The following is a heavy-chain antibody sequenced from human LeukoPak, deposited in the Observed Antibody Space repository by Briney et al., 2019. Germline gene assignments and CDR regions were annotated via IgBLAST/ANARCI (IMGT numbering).Heavy chain of an antibody. J-gene: IGHJ5*02. CDR2: IKYSGTTS. CDR3: ASTLGFNLET. V-gene: IGHV3-48*02. Sequence: GGSLRLSCATSTFTFSIYTMSWVRQAPGQGLEWVSYIKYSGTTSYYADSVKGRFTVSRDNAKNSLYLQMSSLRDEDTAVYYCASTLGFNLETWGQGTLVTVSS. D-gene: IGHD1-14*01. CDR1: TFTFSIYT.